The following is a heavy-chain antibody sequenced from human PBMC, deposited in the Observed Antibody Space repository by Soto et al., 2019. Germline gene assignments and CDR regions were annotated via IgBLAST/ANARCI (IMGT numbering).Heavy chain of an antibody. Sequence: QVQLQESGPGLVKPSETLSLTCTVSGGSISSYYWSWIRQPPGKGLEWIGYIYYSGSTNYNPSLKSRVTISVDTSKNQFSLKLSSVTAADTAVYYCASSRYFDWLLSYFDYWGQGTLVTVSS. CDR1: GGSISSYY. D-gene: IGHD3-9*01. J-gene: IGHJ4*02. V-gene: IGHV4-59*01. CDR2: IYYSGST. CDR3: ASSRYFDWLLSYFDY.